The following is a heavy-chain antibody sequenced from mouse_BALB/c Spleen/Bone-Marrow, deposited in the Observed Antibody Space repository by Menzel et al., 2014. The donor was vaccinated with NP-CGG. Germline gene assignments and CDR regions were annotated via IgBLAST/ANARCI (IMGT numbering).Heavy chain of an antibody. CDR3: ARSKYDGTYWYFDV. CDR1: GNSFTANN. CDR2: IDLYYGGT. J-gene: IGHJ1*01. Sequence: SGPELEKPGASVKISCKASGNSFTANNMNWVKQSNGKSLEWIGNIDLYYGGTSYNQKFKGKATLTVDKSSSTAYMQLKSLASEDSAVYYCARSKYDGTYWYFDVWGAGTTVTVSS. D-gene: IGHD2-14*01. V-gene: IGHV1-39*01.